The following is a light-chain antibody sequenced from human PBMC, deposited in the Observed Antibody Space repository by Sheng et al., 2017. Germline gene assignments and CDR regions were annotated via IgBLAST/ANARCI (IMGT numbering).Light chain of an antibody. CDR1: DSNIGNNY. Sequence: QSVLTQPPSVSAAPGQKVTISCFGSDSNIGNNYVSWYQQFPGTAPKIIIYENYKRPSGISARFSGSKSGTSGTLDITELQTGDEADYFCGTWDRSLTARVFGGGTKLTVL. V-gene: IGLV1-51*02. CDR3: GTWDRSLTARV. CDR2: ENY. J-gene: IGLJ3*02.